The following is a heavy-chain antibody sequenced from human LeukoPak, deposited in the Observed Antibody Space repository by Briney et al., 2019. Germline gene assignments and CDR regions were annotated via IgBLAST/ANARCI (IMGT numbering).Heavy chain of an antibody. CDR3: ASRIVGATPSLSYYGMDV. J-gene: IGHJ6*02. Sequence: SETLSLTCAVYGGSFSGYYWSWICHPPREGREWVWEINHSGSTNYNPSLKSRVTISVDTSKNQFYLKLSSVTAADTAVYYCASRIVGATPSLSYYGMDVWGQGTTVTVSS. V-gene: IGHV4-34*01. D-gene: IGHD1-26*01. CDR1: GGSFSGYY. CDR2: INHSGST.